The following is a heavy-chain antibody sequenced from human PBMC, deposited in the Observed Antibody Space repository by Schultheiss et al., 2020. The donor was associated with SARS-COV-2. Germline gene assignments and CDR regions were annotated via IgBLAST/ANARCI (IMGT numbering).Heavy chain of an antibody. Sequence: SETLSLTCAVSGYSISSGYYWSWIRQPPGKGLEWIGEINHSGSTNYNPSLKSRVTISVDTSKNQFSLKLSSVTAADTAVYYCARDLGYSSFDPWGQGTLVTVSS. V-gene: IGHV4-38-2*02. CDR1: GYSISSGYY. D-gene: IGHD5-18*01. J-gene: IGHJ5*02. CDR3: ARDLGYSSFDP. CDR2: INHSGST.